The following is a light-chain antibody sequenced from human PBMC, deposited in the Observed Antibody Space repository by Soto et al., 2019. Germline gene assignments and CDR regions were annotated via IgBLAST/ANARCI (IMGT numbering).Light chain of an antibody. CDR1: QDIHRS. V-gene: IGKV1-33*01. CDR2: DVL. J-gene: IGKJ4*01. Sequence: DIQMTQSPSPLSASVGDRVIIICQASQDIHRSLNWYQQKPGKAPRLLIYDVLNLETGVPSRFSGSGSGTNFTFTITRLQPEDIATYYCQQYDELPLTFGGGTKVEI. CDR3: QQYDELPLT.